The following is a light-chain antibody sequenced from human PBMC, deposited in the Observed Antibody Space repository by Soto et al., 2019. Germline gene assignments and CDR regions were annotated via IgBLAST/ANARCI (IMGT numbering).Light chain of an antibody. V-gene: IGKV1-5*03. Sequence: DIQMTQSPSTLSASVGDRVTITCRASQSISTWLAWYQQKPGKAPKLLIYKAINLQSEVPSRFSGSGSGTEFSLTISSLHPDDFATYYCQRYNDFQYIFGQGTKLEMK. CDR2: KAI. CDR3: QRYNDFQYI. J-gene: IGKJ2*01. CDR1: QSISTW.